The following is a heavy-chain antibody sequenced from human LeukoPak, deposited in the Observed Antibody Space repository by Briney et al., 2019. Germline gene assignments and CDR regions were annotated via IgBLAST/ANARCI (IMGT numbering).Heavy chain of an antibody. CDR2: ISSSGSTI. CDR3: AREGLRFLEWLPQGFDY. J-gene: IGHJ4*02. CDR1: GFTFSSYG. Sequence: PGGSLRLSCAAYGFTFSSYGMNWDRQAPGKGLEWVSYISSSGSTIYYADSVKGRFTISRDNAKNSLHLQMNSLRAEDTAVYYCAREGLRFLEWLPQGFDYWGQGTLLTVSS. V-gene: IGHV3-48*03. D-gene: IGHD3-3*01.